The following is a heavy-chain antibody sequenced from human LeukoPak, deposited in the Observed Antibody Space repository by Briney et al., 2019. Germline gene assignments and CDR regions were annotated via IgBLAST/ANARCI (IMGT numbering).Heavy chain of an antibody. Sequence: SETLSLTCTVSGGSISTYYWSWIRQPPGKGLEWIGYIYYSGSTNYNPSLKSRVTMSVDTSKNQFSLKLSSVTAADTAVYYCAGGGGVFGGLFYFDYWGQGTLVTVSS. CDR1: GGSISTYY. CDR2: IYYSGST. D-gene: IGHD3-16*01. V-gene: IGHV4-59*12. J-gene: IGHJ4*02. CDR3: AGGGGVFGGLFYFDY.